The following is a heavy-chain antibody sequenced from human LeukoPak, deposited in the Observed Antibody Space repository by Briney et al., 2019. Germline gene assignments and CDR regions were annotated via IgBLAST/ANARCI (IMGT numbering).Heavy chain of an antibody. J-gene: IGHJ5*02. CDR1: GYTFTSYG. V-gene: IGHV1-18*01. CDR2: ISAYNGNT. CDR3: ARGFQYSSSPRWFDP. D-gene: IGHD6-6*01. Sequence: ASVKVSCKASGYTFTSYGIIWVRQAPGQGLEWMGWISAYNGNTNYTQKLQGRVTMTTDTSTSTASMELRSLRSDDTAVYYCARGFQYSSSPRWFDPWGQGTLVTVSS.